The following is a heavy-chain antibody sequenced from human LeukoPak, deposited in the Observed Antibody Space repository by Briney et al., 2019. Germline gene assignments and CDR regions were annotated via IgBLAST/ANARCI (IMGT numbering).Heavy chain of an antibody. Sequence: SETLSLTCAVYGGSFSGYYWSWIRQPPGKGLEWMGYIYSRGSTNYNPSLKSRVTISVDTSENQFSLKLTSVTAADTAVYYCARGGRYMDVWGKGTTVTVSS. V-gene: IGHV4-59*01. CDR2: IYSRGST. D-gene: IGHD3-16*01. CDR1: GGSFSGYY. CDR3: ARGGRYMDV. J-gene: IGHJ6*03.